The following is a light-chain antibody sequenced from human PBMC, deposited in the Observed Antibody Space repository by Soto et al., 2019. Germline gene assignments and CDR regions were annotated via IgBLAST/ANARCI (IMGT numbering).Light chain of an antibody. J-gene: IGKJ5*01. CDR1: QIISSY. V-gene: IGKV1-39*01. CDR3: QQSYSTLLIT. CDR2: AAS. Sequence: DIQMTQSPSSLSASVGDRVTITCRASQIISSYLNWYQQKPGKAPKLLIYAASSLQSGVPSRFSGSGSGTDFTLTISSLQPEDFATYYCQQSYSTLLITFGQGTRLEIK.